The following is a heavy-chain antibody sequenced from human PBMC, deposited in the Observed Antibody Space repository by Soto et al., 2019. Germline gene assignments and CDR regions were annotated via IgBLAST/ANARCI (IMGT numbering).Heavy chain of an antibody. CDR3: ARGGSVNYYYYMDV. Sequence: QVQLQQWGAGLLKPSETLSLTCAVYGGSFNGYYWSWIRQPPGKGLEWIGEINHSGNTNYNPSFKSRVTMSVDTSKNQFSLTVSSVTAADTAVYYCARGGSVNYYYYMDVWGKGTTVTVSS. J-gene: IGHJ6*03. V-gene: IGHV4-34*01. CDR2: INHSGNT. D-gene: IGHD3-10*01. CDR1: GGSFNGYY.